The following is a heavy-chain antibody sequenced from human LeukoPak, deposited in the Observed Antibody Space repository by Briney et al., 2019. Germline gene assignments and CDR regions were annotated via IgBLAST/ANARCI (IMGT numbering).Heavy chain of an antibody. CDR2: INAGNGNT. CDR3: ARDRGGAARPSYYFDY. CDR1: GYTFTSYA. D-gene: IGHD6-6*01. Sequence: ASVKVSCKASGYTFTSYAMHWVRQAPGQRLEWMGWINAGNGNTKYSQKFQGRVTITRDTSASTAYMELSSLRSEDTAVYYCARDRGGAARPSYYFDYWGQGTLVTVSS. J-gene: IGHJ4*02. V-gene: IGHV1-3*01.